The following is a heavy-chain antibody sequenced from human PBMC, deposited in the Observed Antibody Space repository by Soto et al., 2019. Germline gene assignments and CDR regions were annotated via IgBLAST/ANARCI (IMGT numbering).Heavy chain of an antibody. CDR3: AGSYGKGTYSPSLDV. CDR1: GHTLSNYY. J-gene: IGHJ6*02. CDR2: INPSGGTT. Sequence: ASVKVSCKGSGHTLSNYYMHWVRQAPGQGLEWMAMINPSGGTTWYAQKFQGRISVTRETSTSTVYLDPSSLRSDDTAVYYCAGSYGKGTYSPSLDVWGQGTTVTVSS. D-gene: IGHD3-10*01. V-gene: IGHV1-46*01.